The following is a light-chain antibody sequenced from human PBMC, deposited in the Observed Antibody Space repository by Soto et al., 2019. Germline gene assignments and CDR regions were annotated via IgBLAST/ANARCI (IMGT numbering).Light chain of an antibody. CDR3: QQRSNWPLP. V-gene: IGKV3-11*01. Sequence: EIVLTQSPATLSLSPGERATLSCRASQSVSTYLAWYQQKPGQAPRLLIYDASNRATGIPARLSRSGSGTEFTLTISRLEPEDFAVYYCQQRSNWPLPFGGGTKVEIK. J-gene: IGKJ4*01. CDR2: DAS. CDR1: QSVSTY.